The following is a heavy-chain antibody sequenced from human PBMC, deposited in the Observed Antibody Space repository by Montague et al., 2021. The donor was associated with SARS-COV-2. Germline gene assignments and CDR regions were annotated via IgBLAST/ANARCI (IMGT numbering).Heavy chain of an antibody. Sequence: SLRLSCAASGFTFISYEMNWVRQTPGKGLEWISHISSSGGTIYYADSVKGRFTISRDNAKNSLYLQMHSLRAEDTGLYYRTRDRSYFGYWGQGTLVTVSS. CDR3: TRDRSYFGY. D-gene: IGHD1-14*01. CDR2: ISSSGGTI. J-gene: IGHJ4*02. CDR1: GFTFISYE. V-gene: IGHV3-48*03.